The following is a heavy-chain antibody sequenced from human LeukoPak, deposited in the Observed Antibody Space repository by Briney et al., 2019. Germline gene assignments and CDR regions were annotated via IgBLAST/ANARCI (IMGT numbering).Heavy chain of an antibody. D-gene: IGHD5-18*01. CDR2: INHSGST. CDR1: GGSFSGYY. Sequence: PSETLSLTCAVYGGSFSGYYWSWIRQPPGKGLEWIGEINHSGSTNYNPSLKSRVTISVDTSKNQFSLKLSSVTAADTAVYYCARGGGYSYGYYYGMDVWGQGTTVTVSS. V-gene: IGHV4-34*01. J-gene: IGHJ6*02. CDR3: ARGGGYSYGYYYGMDV.